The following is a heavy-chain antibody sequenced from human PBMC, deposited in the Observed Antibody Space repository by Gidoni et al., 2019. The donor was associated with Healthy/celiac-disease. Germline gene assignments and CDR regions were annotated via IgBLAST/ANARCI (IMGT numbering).Heavy chain of an antibody. CDR1: GGSFSGYY. Sequence: QVQLQQWGAGLLKPSETLSLTCAVYGGSFSGYYWSWIRQPPGKGLEWIGEINHSGSTNYNPSLKSRVTISVDTSKNQFSLKLSSVTAADTAVYYCARGRRSTVTRARRYFDLWGRGTLVTVSS. V-gene: IGHV4-34*01. CDR3: ARGRRSTVTRARRYFDL. D-gene: IGHD4-17*01. J-gene: IGHJ2*01. CDR2: INHSGST.